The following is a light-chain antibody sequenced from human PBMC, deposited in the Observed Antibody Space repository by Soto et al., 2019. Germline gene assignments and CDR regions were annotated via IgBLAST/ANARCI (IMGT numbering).Light chain of an antibody. Sequence: EIVLTQSPATLSLSPGERATLSCRASQSVSSYLAWYQQKPGQAPRLLIYDASNRATGIPARFSGSGSGTDFTLTISSLVPEDFAVYYCQQRSNWPPLFGPGTKVDIK. V-gene: IGKV3-11*01. CDR2: DAS. CDR1: QSVSSY. CDR3: QQRSNWPPL. J-gene: IGKJ3*01.